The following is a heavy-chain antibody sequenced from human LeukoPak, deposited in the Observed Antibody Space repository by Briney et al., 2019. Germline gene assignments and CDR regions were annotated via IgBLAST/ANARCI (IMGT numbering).Heavy chain of an antibody. CDR1: GFTFSSYE. D-gene: IGHD3-3*01. CDR2: ISSSGSTI. V-gene: IGHV3-48*03. Sequence: PRGSLRLSCAASGFTFSSYEMNWVRQAPGKGLEWVSYISSSGSTIYYADSVKGRFTISRDNAKNSLYLQMNSLRAEDTAVYYCASAGHGFWSGYFDYWGQGTLVTVSS. J-gene: IGHJ4*02. CDR3: ASAGHGFWSGYFDY.